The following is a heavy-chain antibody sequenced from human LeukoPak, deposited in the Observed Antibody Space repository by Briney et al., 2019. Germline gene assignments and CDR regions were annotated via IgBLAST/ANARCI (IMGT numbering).Heavy chain of an antibody. CDR3: ARYTGGGVY. V-gene: IGHV3-74*01. CDR1: GFTFSSGY. CDR2: ISSDGGNT. J-gene: IGHJ4*02. Sequence: GGSLRLSCAVSGFTFSSGYMHWVRQPPGKGPVWVSRISSDGGNTIYADSVKGRFTISRDDARNTLYLQMNSLGDADTAVYYCARYTGGGVYWGQGTLVTVSS. D-gene: IGHD2-2*02.